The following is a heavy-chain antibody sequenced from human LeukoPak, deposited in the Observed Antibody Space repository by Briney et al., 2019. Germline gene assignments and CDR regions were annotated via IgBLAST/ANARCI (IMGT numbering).Heavy chain of an antibody. D-gene: IGHD1-26*01. CDR2: IYYSGST. Sequence: SETLSLTCTVSGGSISSYYWSWIRQPPGKGLEWIGYIYYSGSTNYSPSLKSRVTISVDTSKNQFSLKLSSVTAADTAVYYCARSPGVGYSGSYYSSGFDYWGQGTLVTVSS. CDR1: GGSISSYY. J-gene: IGHJ4*02. CDR3: ARSPGVGYSGSYYSSGFDY. V-gene: IGHV4-59*01.